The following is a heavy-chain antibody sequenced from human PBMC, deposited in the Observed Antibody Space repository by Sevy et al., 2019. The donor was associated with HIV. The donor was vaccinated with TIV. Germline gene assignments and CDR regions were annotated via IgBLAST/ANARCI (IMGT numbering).Heavy chain of an antibody. CDR2: IYYSGST. CDR1: GGSISSGDYY. D-gene: IGHD3-22*01. J-gene: IGHJ4*02. Sequence: SETLSLTCTVSGGSISSGDYYWSWIRQPPGKGLEWIGYIYYSGSTYYNPSLKSRVTISVDTSKNKFSLKLSSVTAADTAVYYCARADYYDSSGYLTPFDYWGQGTLVTVSS. V-gene: IGHV4-30-4*01. CDR3: ARADYYDSSGYLTPFDY.